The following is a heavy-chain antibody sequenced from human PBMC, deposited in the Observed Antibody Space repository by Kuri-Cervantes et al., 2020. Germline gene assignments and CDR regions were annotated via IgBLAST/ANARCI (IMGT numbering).Heavy chain of an antibody. V-gene: IGHV3-7*01. CDR2: IKQDGSEK. CDR3: ARHRSGWYSFDY. Sequence: GESLKISCAASGFTFSDYYMSWIRQAPGKGLEWVANIKQDGSEKYYVDSVKGRFTISRDNVKNSLYLQMNSLRAEDTAVYYCARHRSGWYSFDYWGQGTLVTVSS. D-gene: IGHD6-19*01. J-gene: IGHJ4*02. CDR1: GFTFSDYY.